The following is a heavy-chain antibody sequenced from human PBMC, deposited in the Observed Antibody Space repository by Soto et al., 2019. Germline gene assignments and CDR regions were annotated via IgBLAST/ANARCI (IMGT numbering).Heavy chain of an antibody. CDR1: GFTFSSYA. Sequence: GGSLRLSCAASGFTFSSYAMHWVRQAPGKGLEWVAVISYDGSNKYYADSVKGRFTISRDNSKNTLYLQMNSLRAEDTAVYYCARSSPLDILTGNYYYYGMDVWGQGTTVTVSS. V-gene: IGHV3-30-3*01. CDR3: ARSSPLDILTGNYYYYGMDV. J-gene: IGHJ6*02. D-gene: IGHD3-9*01. CDR2: ISYDGSNK.